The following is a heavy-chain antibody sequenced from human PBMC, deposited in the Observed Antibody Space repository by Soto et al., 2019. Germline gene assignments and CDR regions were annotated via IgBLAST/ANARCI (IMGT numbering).Heavy chain of an antibody. Sequence: EVQLVESGGGLVQPGGSLRLSCAASGFTVSSNYMSWVRQAPGKGLEWFSVIYSGGSTYYADSVKGRFTISRDNSKNTLYLQMNSLRAEDTAVYYCARSYAGYSSGWYGWFDPWGQGTLVTVSS. CDR1: GFTVSSNY. CDR3: ARSYAGYSSGWYGWFDP. CDR2: IYSGGST. D-gene: IGHD6-19*01. V-gene: IGHV3-66*01. J-gene: IGHJ5*02.